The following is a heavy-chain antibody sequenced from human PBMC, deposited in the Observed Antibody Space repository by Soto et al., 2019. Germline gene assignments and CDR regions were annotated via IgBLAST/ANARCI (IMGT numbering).Heavy chain of an antibody. CDR2: INPNSGGT. V-gene: IGHV1-2*04. CDR3: ARGDSTGYQID. J-gene: IGHJ4*02. CDR1: GYTFTGYY. Sequence: SVKVSCKASGYTFTGYYMHWVRQSPGQGLEWMGWINPNSGGTNYAQKFQGWVTMTRDTSISTAYMELSRLRSEDTAVYYCARGDSTGYQIDWGQGTLVTVSS. D-gene: IGHD6-25*01.